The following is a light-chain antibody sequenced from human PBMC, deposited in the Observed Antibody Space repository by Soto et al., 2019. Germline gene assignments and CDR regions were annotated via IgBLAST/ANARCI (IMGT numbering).Light chain of an antibody. J-gene: IGKJ2*01. CDR3: QQTYTTPQT. CDR2: AAS. CDR1: QSISDY. Sequence: DIQMTQSPSSLSAFVGARVSITCRASQSISDYLNWYQQKVGKAPKLLIYAASTLQSGVPSRFSGSGSGTDFTLTISSLQPEDFATYYGQQTYTTPQTFGQGTKLE. V-gene: IGKV1-39*01.